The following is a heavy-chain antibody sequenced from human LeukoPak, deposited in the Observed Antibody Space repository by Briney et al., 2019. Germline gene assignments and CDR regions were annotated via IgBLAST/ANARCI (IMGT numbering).Heavy chain of an antibody. D-gene: IGHD3-22*01. CDR1: GYTFTAYY. CDR2: INPNSGGT. Sequence: ASVKVSCKASGYTFTAYYIHWVRQAPGQGLEWIGWINPNSGGTYYAQSFQGWVGLTRDTSITTAYMELSRLRSDDTAVYYCARGDFYDSSGNYSPLFYFDYWGQGTLVTGS. V-gene: IGHV1-2*04. J-gene: IGHJ4*02. CDR3: ARGDFYDSSGNYSPLFYFDY.